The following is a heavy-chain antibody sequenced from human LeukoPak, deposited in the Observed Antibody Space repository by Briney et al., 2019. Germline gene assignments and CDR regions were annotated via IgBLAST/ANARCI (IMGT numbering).Heavy chain of an antibody. CDR2: MNPNSGNT. CDR1: GYTFTSYD. CDR3: ARAIYDSSGYYTYYFDY. J-gene: IGHJ4*02. V-gene: IGHV1-8*03. Sequence: ASVKVSCKASGYTFTSYDINWVRQATGQGLEWMGWMNPNSGNTGYAQKFQGRVTITRNTSISTAYMELSSLRSEDTAVYYCARAIYDSSGYYTYYFDYWGQGTLVTVSS. D-gene: IGHD3-22*01.